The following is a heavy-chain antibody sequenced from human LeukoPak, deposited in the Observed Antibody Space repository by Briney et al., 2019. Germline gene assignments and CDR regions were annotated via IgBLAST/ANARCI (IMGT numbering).Heavy chain of an antibody. CDR2: ISYDGSNK. J-gene: IGHJ6*03. CDR3: ARAAQLGYYYYYYMDV. CDR1: GFTFSSYA. Sequence: GGSLRLSCAASGFTFSSYAMHWVRQAPGKGLEWVAVISYDGSNKYYADSVKGRFTISRDNSKNTLYLQMNSLRAEDTAVYYCARAAQLGYYYYYYMDVWGKGTTVTVSS. V-gene: IGHV3-30*04. D-gene: IGHD6-6*01.